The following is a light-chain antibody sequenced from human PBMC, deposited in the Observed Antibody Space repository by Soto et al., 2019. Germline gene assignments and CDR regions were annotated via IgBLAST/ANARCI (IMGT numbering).Light chain of an antibody. J-gene: IGKJ1*01. CDR1: QSVTSRY. V-gene: IGKV3-20*01. CDR2: GVS. Sequence: ENVLTQAPGTLSLSPGDIATLSCRATQSVTSRYFAWYQQKPGQAPRLLIYGVSSRATDIPDRFSGSGSGTDFTLTISSLQSEDFAVYYCQQYNNWPPWTFGQGTKVDIK. CDR3: QQYNNWPPWT.